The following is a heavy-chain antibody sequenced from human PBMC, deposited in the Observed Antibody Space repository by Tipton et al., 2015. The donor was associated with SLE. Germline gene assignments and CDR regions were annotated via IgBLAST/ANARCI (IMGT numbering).Heavy chain of an antibody. V-gene: IGHV4-59*01. CDR2: VHKSGTT. CDR1: GGSISSYY. D-gene: IGHD6-13*01. J-gene: IGHJ5*02. CDR3: TRNLYNTNWFWFDP. Sequence: TLSLTCTVSGGSISSYYWTWIRQPPGKGLEWIGDVHKSGTTNYNPSLKSRVTISLGTSTNQFSLRLSSVTAADTAVYFCTRNLYNTNWFWFDPWGQGTLVIVSS.